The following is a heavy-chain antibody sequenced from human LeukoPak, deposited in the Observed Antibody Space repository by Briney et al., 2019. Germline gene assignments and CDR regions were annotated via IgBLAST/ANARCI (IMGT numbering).Heavy chain of an antibody. J-gene: IGHJ3*02. CDR1: GFTFDDYA. CDR2: ISWNSGSI. Sequence: HPGRSLRLSCAASGFTFDDYAMHWVRQAPGKGLEWVSGISWNSGSIGYADSVKGRFTISRDNAKNSLYLQMNSLRAEDTALYYCATPGAWLQFRKEDAFDIWGQGTMVTVSS. V-gene: IGHV3-9*01. D-gene: IGHD5-24*01. CDR3: ATPGAWLQFRKEDAFDI.